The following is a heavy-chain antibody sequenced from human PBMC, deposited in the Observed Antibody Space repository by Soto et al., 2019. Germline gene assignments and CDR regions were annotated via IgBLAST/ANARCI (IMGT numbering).Heavy chain of an antibody. Sequence: GGSLRLSCAASGFTFSDYYMSWIRQAPGKGLEWVSYISSSGSTIYYADSVKGRSTISRDNAKNSLYLQMNSLRAEDTAVYYCARDNLDYGDYKGYFDYWGRGTLVTVSS. CDR2: ISSSGSTI. V-gene: IGHV3-11*01. J-gene: IGHJ4*02. D-gene: IGHD4-17*01. CDR1: GFTFSDYY. CDR3: ARDNLDYGDYKGYFDY.